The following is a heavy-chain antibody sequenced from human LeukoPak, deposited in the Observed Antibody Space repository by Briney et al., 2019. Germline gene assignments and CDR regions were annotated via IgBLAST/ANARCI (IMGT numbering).Heavy chain of an antibody. Sequence: GGSLRLSCEASGFTFSTNRMNWVRQAPGKGLEWLSSITGGSGSRYYSDSVKGRFNISRDNAKNSLYLQMNSLRAEDTAVYYCATDSWYNSHWYPFDYWGQGTLVTVSS. D-gene: IGHD6-13*01. J-gene: IGHJ4*02. CDR2: ITGGSGSR. V-gene: IGHV3-21*01. CDR3: ATDSWYNSHWYPFDY. CDR1: GFTFSTNR.